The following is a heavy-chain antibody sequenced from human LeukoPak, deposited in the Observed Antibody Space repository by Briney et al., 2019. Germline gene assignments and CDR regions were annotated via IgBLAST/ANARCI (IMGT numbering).Heavy chain of an antibody. CDR1: GGSISSGDYY. Sequence: SETLSLTCTVPGGSISSGDYYWSWIRQPPGKGLEWIGYIYYSGSTYHNPSLKSRVTISVDTSKNQFSLKLSSVTAADTAVYYCARDSGLDSFDYWGQGTLVTVSS. CDR3: ARDSGLDSFDY. V-gene: IGHV4-30-4*08. D-gene: IGHD3-22*01. J-gene: IGHJ4*02. CDR2: IYYSGST.